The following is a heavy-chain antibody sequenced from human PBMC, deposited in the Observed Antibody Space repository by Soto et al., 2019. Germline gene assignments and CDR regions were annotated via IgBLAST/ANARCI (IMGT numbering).Heavy chain of an antibody. Sequence: EVQVLDSGGGLVQPGGSLRLSCAASGFTFNNYAMNWVRQAPGKGLEWVATISATGGSTYYADSVKGRFTISRDKSTNTPYLQMNGLTLEDTAVYYCAKDRLAVNFDYWGQGTQVTVSS. CDR3: AKDRLAVNFDY. V-gene: IGHV3-23*01. CDR2: ISATGGST. CDR1: GFTFNNYA. J-gene: IGHJ4*02. D-gene: IGHD3-10*01.